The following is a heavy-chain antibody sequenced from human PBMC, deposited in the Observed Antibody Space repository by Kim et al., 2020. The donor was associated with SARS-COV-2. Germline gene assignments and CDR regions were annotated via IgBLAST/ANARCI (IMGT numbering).Heavy chain of an antibody. J-gene: IGHJ4*02. Sequence: ASVKVSCKAPGYTFTGYYIHWVRQAPGPGLEWMGRINPNSGGTNYAQKFQGRVNMTRDTSISTAYMELSSLKSDDTAVFYCARVTDYVNTFYYYYFDYWGQGTLVTVSS. D-gene: IGHD3-10*02. V-gene: IGHV1-2*06. CDR3: ARVTDYVNTFYYYYFDY. CDR1: GYTFTGYY. CDR2: INPNSGGT.